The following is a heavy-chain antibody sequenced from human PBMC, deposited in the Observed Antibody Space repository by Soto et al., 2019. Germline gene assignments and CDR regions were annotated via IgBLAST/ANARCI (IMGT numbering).Heavy chain of an antibody. V-gene: IGHV4-31*03. D-gene: IGHD1-20*01. CDR3: ASFHNPSPGWFDP. Sequence: SETLSLTCIVSGGSINSGGYFWSWIRQHPGKGLECIGYIYHSGITYYNPSLKSRVTISVDTSKNEFSLQLRSVTAADTAVYFCASFHNPSPGWFDPWGQGTLVTVSS. J-gene: IGHJ5*02. CDR2: IYHSGIT. CDR1: GGSINSGGYF.